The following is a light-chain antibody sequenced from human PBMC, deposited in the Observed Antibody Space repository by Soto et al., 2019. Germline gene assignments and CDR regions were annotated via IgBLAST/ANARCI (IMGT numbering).Light chain of an antibody. Sequence: IVLTHSPGTLSLSPWERATLSCRASQSVSSSYLAWYQQKPGLAPRLLIYGVSNRATGIPDRFSGSGSGTDFTLTINRLEPEDFAVYYCQHYGSYPLNFGGGTKVDI. CDR2: GVS. CDR3: QHYGSYPLN. V-gene: IGKV3-20*01. CDR1: QSVSSSY. J-gene: IGKJ4*01.